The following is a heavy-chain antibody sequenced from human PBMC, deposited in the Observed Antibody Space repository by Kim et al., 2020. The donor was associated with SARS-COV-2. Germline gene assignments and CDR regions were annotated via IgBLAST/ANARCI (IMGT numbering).Heavy chain of an antibody. Sequence: GGSLRLSCAASGFTFSSYEMNWVRQAPGKGLEWVSYISSSGSTIYYADSVKGRFTISRDNAKNSLYLQMNSLRAEDTAVYYCARDGSRVYSSGWYSAGPPFDRWGRGTLVTVSS. CDR2: ISSSGSTI. D-gene: IGHD6-19*01. CDR1: GFTFSSYE. J-gene: IGHJ2*01. CDR3: ARDGSRVYSSGWYSAGPPFDR. V-gene: IGHV3-48*03.